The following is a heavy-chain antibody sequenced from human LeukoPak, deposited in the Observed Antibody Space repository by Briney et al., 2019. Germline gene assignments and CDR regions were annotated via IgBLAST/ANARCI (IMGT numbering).Heavy chain of an antibody. CDR2: IKQDGSEK. Sequence: GGSLRLSCAASGFTFSSYWMSWVRQAPGKGLEGVANIKQDGSEKYYVDSVKGRFTISRDNAKSSLYLQMNSLRAEDTAVYYCAKAGIYDYVWGSYLVDWGQGTLVTVSS. V-gene: IGHV3-7*01. J-gene: IGHJ4*02. D-gene: IGHD3-16*01. CDR1: GFTFSSYW. CDR3: AKAGIYDYVWGSYLVD.